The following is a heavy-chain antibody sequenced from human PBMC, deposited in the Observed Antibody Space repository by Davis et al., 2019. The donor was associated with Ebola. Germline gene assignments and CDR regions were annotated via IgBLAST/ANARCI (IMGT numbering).Heavy chain of an antibody. D-gene: IGHD5-18*01. CDR2: ISAYNGNT. V-gene: IGHV1-18*01. Sequence: ASVKVSCKASGYTFTSYGISRVRQAPGQGLEWMGWISAYNGNTNYAQKLQGRVTMTTDTSTSTAYMELRSLRSDDTAVYYCTGAPRGYSYGYGGDYWGQGTLVTVSS. CDR3: TGAPRGYSYGYGGDY. J-gene: IGHJ4*02. CDR1: GYTFTSYG.